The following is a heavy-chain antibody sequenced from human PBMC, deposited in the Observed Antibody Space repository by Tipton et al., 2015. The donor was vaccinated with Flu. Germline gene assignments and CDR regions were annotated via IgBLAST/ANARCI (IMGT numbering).Heavy chain of an antibody. CDR1: GGSFSGYY. V-gene: IGHV4-34*01. Sequence: TLSLTCAVYGGSFSGYYWSWIRQPPGKGLEWIGEINHSGSTNYNPSLKSRVTISVDTSKNQFSLKLSSVTAADTAVYYCANFYGAIAGGYYGMDVWGQGTTVTVSS. J-gene: IGHJ6*02. D-gene: IGHD4-17*01. CDR2: INHSGST. CDR3: ANFYGAIAGGYYGMDV.